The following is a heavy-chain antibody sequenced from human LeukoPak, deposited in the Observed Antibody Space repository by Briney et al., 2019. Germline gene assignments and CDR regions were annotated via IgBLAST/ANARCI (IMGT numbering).Heavy chain of an antibody. V-gene: IGHV3-30-3*01. Sequence: TGGSLRLSCAASGFTFSSYAMHWVRQAPGKGLEWVAVISYDGSNKYYADSVKGRFTISRDNSKNTLYLQMNSLRAEDTAVYYCARDRSRYFDYWSQGTLVTVSS. J-gene: IGHJ4*02. D-gene: IGHD1-26*01. CDR3: ARDRSRYFDY. CDR1: GFTFSSYA. CDR2: ISYDGSNK.